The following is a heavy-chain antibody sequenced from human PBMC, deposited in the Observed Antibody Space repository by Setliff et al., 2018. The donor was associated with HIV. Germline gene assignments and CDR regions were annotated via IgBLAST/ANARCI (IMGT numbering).Heavy chain of an antibody. D-gene: IGHD3-9*01. J-gene: IGHJ4*01. CDR1: DDPISSYY. CDR2: LYVSGDT. Sequence: SETLSLTCYVTDDPISSYYWSWVRQPAGKGLEWIGRLYVSGDTNYNPSLKSRVTMSLDTSKKHFSLKLKSVTAADTAVYYCARESDYYHFDYWGHGTLVTVSS. CDR3: ARESDYYHFDY. V-gene: IGHV4-4*07.